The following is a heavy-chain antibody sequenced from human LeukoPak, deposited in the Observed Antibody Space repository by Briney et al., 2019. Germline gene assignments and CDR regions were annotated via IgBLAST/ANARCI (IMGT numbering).Heavy chain of an antibody. V-gene: IGHV1-69*05. D-gene: IGHD6-6*01. J-gene: IGHJ6*03. Sequence: GASVKLSCKASGGTFSSYAISWVRQAPGQGLEWMGGIIPIFGTANYAQKFQGRVTITTDESTSTAYMELSSLRSEDTAVYYCATNKALWQLVLDLDYYYYMDVWGKGTTVTVSS. CDR2: IIPIFGTA. CDR3: ATNKALWQLVLDLDYYYYMDV. CDR1: GGTFSSYA.